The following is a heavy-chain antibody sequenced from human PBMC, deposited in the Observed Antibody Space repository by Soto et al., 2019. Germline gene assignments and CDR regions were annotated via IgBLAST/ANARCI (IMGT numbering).Heavy chain of an antibody. J-gene: IGHJ5*01. D-gene: IGHD6-19*01. Sequence: GGSLRLSCAAPGFTLSSYWMHWVRQAPGKGLVWVSRINSDGSSTSYADSVKGRFTISRDSAKNTLYLQMNSLRAEDTAVYYCARDPAPSGWFDYWGQGTLVTVSS. V-gene: IGHV3-74*01. CDR3: ARDPAPSGWFDY. CDR1: GFTLSSYW. CDR2: INSDGSST.